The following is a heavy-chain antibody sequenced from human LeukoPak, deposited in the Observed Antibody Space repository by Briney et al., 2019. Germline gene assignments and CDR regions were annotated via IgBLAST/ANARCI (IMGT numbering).Heavy chain of an antibody. J-gene: IGHJ4*02. CDR3: ARGFGYGGDFDY. CDR2: MNPNSGNT. V-gene: IGHV1-8*02. D-gene: IGHD4-17*01. Sequence: ASVKVSCKTSGYTFTSYGISWVRQAPGQGLEWMGWMNPNSGNTGYAQKFQGRVTMTRNTSISTAYMELSSLRSEDTAVHYCARGFGYGGDFDYWGQGTLVTVSS. CDR1: GYTFTSYG.